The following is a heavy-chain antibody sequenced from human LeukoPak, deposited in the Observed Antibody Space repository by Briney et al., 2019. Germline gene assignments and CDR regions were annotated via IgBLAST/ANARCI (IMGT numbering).Heavy chain of an antibody. J-gene: IGHJ4*02. CDR3: ARHFGGGRYYYGSGSYYLDY. V-gene: IGHV4-34*01. CDR1: GGSFSGYY. D-gene: IGHD3-10*01. CDR2: INHSGST. Sequence: SETLSLTCAVYGGSFSGYYWSWIRQPPGKGLEWIGEINHSGSTNYNPSLKSRVTISVDTSKNQFSLKLSSVTAADTAVYYCARHFGGGRYYYGSGSYYLDYWGQGTLVTVSS.